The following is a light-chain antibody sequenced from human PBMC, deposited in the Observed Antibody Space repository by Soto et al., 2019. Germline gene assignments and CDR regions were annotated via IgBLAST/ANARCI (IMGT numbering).Light chain of an antibody. J-gene: IGLJ2*01. CDR3: CSYAGSYTFV. CDR2: DVS. CDR1: SSDVGGDNY. Sequence: QSALTQPRSVSGAPGQSVTISCTGTSSDVGGDNYVSWYQQHPGKAPKLMIYDVSKRPSGVPDRFSGSKSGTTASLTISGLQAEDADDYYCCSYAGSYTFVFGGGTKVTVL. V-gene: IGLV2-11*01.